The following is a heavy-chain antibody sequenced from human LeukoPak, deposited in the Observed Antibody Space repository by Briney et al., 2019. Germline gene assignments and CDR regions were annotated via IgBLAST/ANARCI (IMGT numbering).Heavy chain of an antibody. CDR1: GFTFSSFW. J-gene: IGHJ4*02. CDR3: ARDPRFNYYDSSSYAGGDY. Sequence: GGSLRLSCTASGFTFSSFWMSWIRQAPGKGLEWVANIKQDGSGKYYVDSVKGRFTISRDNAKNTLFLQMNSLRAEDTAAYYCARDPRFNYYDSSSYAGGDYWGQGTLVTVSS. V-gene: IGHV3-7*01. D-gene: IGHD3-22*01. CDR2: IKQDGSGK.